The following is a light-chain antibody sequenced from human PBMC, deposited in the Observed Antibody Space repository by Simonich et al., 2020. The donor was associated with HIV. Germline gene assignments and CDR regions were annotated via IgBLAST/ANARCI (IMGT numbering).Light chain of an antibody. Sequence: EIVLTQSPGTLSLSPGERATLSCRASQSVSSSYLDWYQQKPGLAPRLLIYGASTRATGIPARFSGSGSGTEFTLTISSMQSEDFAVYYCQQYNNWPTFGGGTKVEIK. CDR3: QQYNNWPT. V-gene: IGKV3-15*01. J-gene: IGKJ4*01. CDR2: GAS. CDR1: QSVSSSY.